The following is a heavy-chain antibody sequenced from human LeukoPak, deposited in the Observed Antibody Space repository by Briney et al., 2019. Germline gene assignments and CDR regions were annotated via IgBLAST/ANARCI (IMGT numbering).Heavy chain of an antibody. Sequence: ASVTVSFTASGGTFSSYAISWVRQAPGQGLEWMGGIIPIFGTANYAQKFQGRVTITTDESTSTAYMELSSLRSEDTAVYYCARGRPAFYSSGYYRDAFDIWGQGTMVTGSS. CDR1: GGTFSSYA. CDR2: IIPIFGTA. D-gene: IGHD3-22*01. V-gene: IGHV1-69*05. J-gene: IGHJ3*02. CDR3: ARGRPAFYSSGYYRDAFDI.